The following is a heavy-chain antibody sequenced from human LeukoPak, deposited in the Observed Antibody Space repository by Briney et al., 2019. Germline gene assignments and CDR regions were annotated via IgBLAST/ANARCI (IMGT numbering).Heavy chain of an antibody. D-gene: IGHD6-19*01. Sequence: GGSLRLSCAASGFTFSGHAMHWVRQAPGKGPEWVAVISYDGRTKYYADSVKGRFTISRDNSKNTLYLQMNSLRAEDTAVYYCARFRAVAGFDYWGQGTLVIVSS. J-gene: IGHJ4*02. CDR1: GFTFSGHA. V-gene: IGHV3-30*04. CDR3: ARFRAVAGFDY. CDR2: ISYDGRTK.